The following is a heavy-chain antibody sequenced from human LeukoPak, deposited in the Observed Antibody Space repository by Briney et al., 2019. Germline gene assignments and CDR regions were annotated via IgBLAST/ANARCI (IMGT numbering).Heavy chain of an antibody. CDR3: ARGRWDYVWGSYRPEDY. V-gene: IGHV4-34*01. J-gene: IGHJ4*02. D-gene: IGHD3-16*02. CDR1: GGSFSGYY. CDR2: INHSGST. Sequence: PSETLSLTCAVYGGSFSGYYWSWIRRPPGKGLEWIGEINHSGSTNYNPSLKSRVTISVDTSKNQFSLKLSSVTAADTAVYYCARGRWDYVWGSYRPEDYWGQGTLVTVSS.